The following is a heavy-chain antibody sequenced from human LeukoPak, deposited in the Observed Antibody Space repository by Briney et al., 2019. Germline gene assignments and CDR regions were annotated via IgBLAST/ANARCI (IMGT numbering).Heavy chain of an antibody. J-gene: IGHJ4*02. V-gene: IGHV4-34*01. CDR2: MYYRGST. D-gene: IGHD1-26*01. Sequence: SETLSLTCAVYGGSFSGYYWSWIRQPPGKGLEWIGGMYYRGSTYHNPSLKSRVTISVDTSKNQFSLKLSSVTAADTAVYYCATTTIRLGYWGQGTLVTVSS. CDR1: GGSFSGYY. CDR3: ATTTIRLGY.